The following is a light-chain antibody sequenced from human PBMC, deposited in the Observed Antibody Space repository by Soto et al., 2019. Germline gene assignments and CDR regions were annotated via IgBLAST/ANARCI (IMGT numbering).Light chain of an antibody. Sequence: QSALTQPASVSGSPGQSITISCTGTSSDVGGYNYVSWYQQHPGKAPKIIIYEVTNRPSGVSNRFSGSKSGNTASLTISGLQAEDDADYYCSSLTSRFTFNYIFGTGTKLTVL. V-gene: IGLV2-14*01. CDR3: SSLTSRFTFNYI. CDR1: SSDVGGYNY. CDR2: EVT. J-gene: IGLJ1*01.